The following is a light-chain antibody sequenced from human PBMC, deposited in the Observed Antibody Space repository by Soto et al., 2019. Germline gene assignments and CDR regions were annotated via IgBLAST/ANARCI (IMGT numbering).Light chain of an antibody. CDR2: EVS. CDR1: SSDVGGYSY. Sequence: QSVLTQPPSASGSPGQSVAISCTGTSSDVGGYSYVSWYQQHPGKAPKLMIYEVSKRPSGVPDRFSGSKSGNTASLTVSGLQAEDEADYYCSSYARNRDVLFGGGTQRTVL. V-gene: IGLV2-8*01. J-gene: IGLJ2*01. CDR3: SSYARNRDVL.